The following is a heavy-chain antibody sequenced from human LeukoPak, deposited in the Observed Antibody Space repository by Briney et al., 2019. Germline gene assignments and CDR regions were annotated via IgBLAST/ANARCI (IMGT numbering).Heavy chain of an antibody. CDR2: IYPGDSDT. Sequence: GEALKISCNGSGYSFTSYWIGWVRQMPGKGLEGRGIIYPGDSDTRYSPSFQGQVTISADKSISTACLQWSSLKASDTAMYYCARRAEDWFDPWGQGTLVTVSS. V-gene: IGHV5-51*01. CDR1: GYSFTSYW. CDR3: ARRAEDWFDP. J-gene: IGHJ5*02.